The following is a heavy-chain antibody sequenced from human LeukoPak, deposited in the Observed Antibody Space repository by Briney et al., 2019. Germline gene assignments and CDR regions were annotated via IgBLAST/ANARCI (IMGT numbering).Heavy chain of an antibody. CDR1: GGSISSYY. CDR2: IYYSGST. V-gene: IGHV4-59*01. D-gene: IGHD3-10*01. J-gene: IGHJ6*03. CDR3: ARADYGSGSYRTYYYMDV. Sequence: SETLSLTCTVSGGSISSYYWGWIRQPPGKGLEWIGYIYYSGSTNYNPSLKSRVTISVDTSKNQFSLKLSSVTAADTAVYYCARADYGSGSYRTYYYMDVWGKGTTVTVSS.